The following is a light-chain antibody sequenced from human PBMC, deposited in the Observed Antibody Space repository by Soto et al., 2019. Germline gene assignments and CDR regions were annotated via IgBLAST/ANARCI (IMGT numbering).Light chain of an antibody. V-gene: IGKV3-20*01. J-gene: IGKJ3*01. Sequence: EIVLTQSPGTLSLSPGERATLSCRPSQSVSSSYLAWYQQKPGQAPRLLIYGAASSATSIPDRFSGSGSGTDFTLTISRLEAEDFAVYYCQQYGSSPLFTFGPGTKVDIK. CDR3: QQYGSSPLFT. CDR2: GAA. CDR1: QSVSSSY.